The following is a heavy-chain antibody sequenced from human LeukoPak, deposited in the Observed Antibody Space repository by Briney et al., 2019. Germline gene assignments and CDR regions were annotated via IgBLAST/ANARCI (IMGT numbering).Heavy chain of an antibody. CDR3: ARDFFAFGGVIALLDY. CDR1: GFTFSSYG. D-gene: IGHD3-16*02. Sequence: PGGSLRLSCAASGFTFSSYGMSWVRQAPGKGLEWVSAMSGSGGSTYYADSVKGRFTISRDNSKNTLYLQMNSLRDEDTAVYYCARDFFAFGGVIALLDYWGQGTLVTVSS. J-gene: IGHJ4*02. CDR2: MSGSGGST. V-gene: IGHV3-23*01.